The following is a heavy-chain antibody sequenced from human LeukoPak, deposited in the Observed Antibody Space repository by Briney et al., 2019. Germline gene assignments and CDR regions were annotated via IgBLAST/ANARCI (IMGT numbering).Heavy chain of an antibody. D-gene: IGHD3-3*01. Sequence: PSETLSLTCAVSGYSISSGYYWGWIRQPPGKGLEWIGSIYHSGSTYYNPSLKSRVTISVDTSKNQFSLKPSSVTAADTAVYYCARHLRFLEWPADYWGQGTLVTVSS. CDR2: IYHSGST. CDR3: ARHLRFLEWPADY. CDR1: GYSISSGYY. V-gene: IGHV4-38-2*01. J-gene: IGHJ4*02.